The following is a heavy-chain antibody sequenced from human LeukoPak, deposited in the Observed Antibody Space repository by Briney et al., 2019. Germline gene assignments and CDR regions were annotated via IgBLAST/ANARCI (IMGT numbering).Heavy chain of an antibody. D-gene: IGHD3-22*01. Sequence: SETLSLTCTVSGGSISSYYWSWIRQPPGKGLEWIGYIYYSGSTNYNPSLKSRVTISVDTSKNQFSLKLSSVTAADTAVYYCARGYDSSGYYYYYYMDVWGKGTTVTVSS. CDR3: ARGYDSSGYYYYYYMDV. J-gene: IGHJ6*03. CDR2: IYYSGST. CDR1: GGSISSYY. V-gene: IGHV4-59*01.